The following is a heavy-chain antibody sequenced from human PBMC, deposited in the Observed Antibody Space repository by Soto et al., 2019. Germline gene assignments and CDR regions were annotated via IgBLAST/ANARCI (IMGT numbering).Heavy chain of an antibody. CDR3: ARPPYYDFWSGPGVGMDV. Sequence: SETLSLTCTVSGGSISSSSYYWGWIRQPPGKGLEWIGSIYYSGSTYYNPSLKSRVTISVDTSKNQFSLKLSSVTAADTAVYYCARPPYYDFWSGPGVGMDVWGKGTTVTVSS. J-gene: IGHJ6*03. V-gene: IGHV4-39*01. CDR1: GGSISSSSYY. CDR2: IYYSGST. D-gene: IGHD3-3*01.